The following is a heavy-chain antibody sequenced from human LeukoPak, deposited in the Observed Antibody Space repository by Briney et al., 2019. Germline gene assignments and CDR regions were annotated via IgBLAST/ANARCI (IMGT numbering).Heavy chain of an antibody. J-gene: IGHJ6*03. Sequence: SETLSLTCTVSGGSISSYYWSWIRQPPGKGLEWIGYIYYSGSTNYNPSLKSRVTISVDTSENQFSLKLSSVTAADTAVYYCARLHDSSGYRDLRNYYMNVWGKGTTVTVSS. CDR1: GGSISSYY. CDR3: ARLHDSSGYRDLRNYYMNV. CDR2: IYYSGST. D-gene: IGHD3-22*01. V-gene: IGHV4-59*08.